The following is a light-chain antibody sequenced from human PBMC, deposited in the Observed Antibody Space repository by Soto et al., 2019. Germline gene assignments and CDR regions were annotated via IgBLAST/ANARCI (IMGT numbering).Light chain of an antibody. CDR3: SSYTTSSTHMV. V-gene: IGLV2-14*01. J-gene: IGLJ3*02. Sequence: QSALTQPASVSGSPGQSITIFCTGTSRDVGSYHYVSWYQQYPGKAPKLMIYDVSNRPSGVSYRFSGSKSGNTASLTISGLQAEDEADYYSSSYTTSSTHMVFGRRTKLTVL. CDR1: SRDVGSYHY. CDR2: DVS.